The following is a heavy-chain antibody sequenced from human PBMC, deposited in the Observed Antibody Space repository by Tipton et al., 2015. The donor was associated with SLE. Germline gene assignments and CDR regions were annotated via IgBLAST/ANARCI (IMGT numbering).Heavy chain of an antibody. Sequence: GLVKPSETLSLTCAVYGGSFSGYYWSWIRQPPGKGLEWIGEINHSGSTNYNPSLKSRVTISVDTSKNQFSLKLSSVTAADTAVYYCARPADFGVSDAFDIWGQGTMVTVSS. V-gene: IGHV4-34*01. D-gene: IGHD3-3*01. CDR3: ARPADFGVSDAFDI. J-gene: IGHJ3*02. CDR1: GGSFSGYY. CDR2: INHSGST.